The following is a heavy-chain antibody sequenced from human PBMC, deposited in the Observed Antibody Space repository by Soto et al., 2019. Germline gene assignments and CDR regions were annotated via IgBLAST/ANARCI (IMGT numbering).Heavy chain of an antibody. V-gene: IGHV4-39*01. D-gene: IGHD2-2*01. CDR1: GGSISSGSYY. J-gene: IGHJ6*02. CDR3: ARHGRTGIVVVPAAISGYYYYGMGV. CDR2: IYYSGST. Sequence: SETLSLTCTVSGGSISSGSYYWGWIRQPPGKGLEWIGSIYYSGSTYYNPSLKSRVTISVDTSKNQFSLKLSSVTAADTAVYYCARHGRTGIVVVPAAISGYYYYGMGVWGQGTTVTVSS.